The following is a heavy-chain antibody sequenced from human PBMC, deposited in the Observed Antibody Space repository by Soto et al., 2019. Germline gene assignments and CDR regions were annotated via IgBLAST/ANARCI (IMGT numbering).Heavy chain of an antibody. V-gene: IGHV3-23*01. CDR1: GVTFSSYA. CDR2: ISGSGGST. J-gene: IGHJ5*02. D-gene: IGHD1-1*01. CDR3: ASELAALTWFDP. Sequence: PLVLLRLSCAAAGVTFSSYAMSCVRQAPGKGLEWVSAISGSGGSTYYADSVKGRFTISRDNAKNSLYLQMNSLRDEDTAVYYCASELAALTWFDPWGQGTLVTVSS.